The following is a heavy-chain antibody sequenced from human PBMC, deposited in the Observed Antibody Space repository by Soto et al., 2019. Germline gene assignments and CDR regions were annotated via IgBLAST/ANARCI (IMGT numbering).Heavy chain of an antibody. CDR1: GGTFSSYA. D-gene: IGHD3-22*01. Sequence: GASVKVSCKASGGTFSSYAISWVRQAPGQGLEWVGGIIPIFGTANYAQKFQGRVTITADESTSTAYMELSSLRSEDTAVYYCAAAGITMIVVPWAAFDIWGQGTMVTVSS. J-gene: IGHJ3*02. CDR3: AAAGITMIVVPWAAFDI. CDR2: IIPIFGTA. V-gene: IGHV1-69*13.